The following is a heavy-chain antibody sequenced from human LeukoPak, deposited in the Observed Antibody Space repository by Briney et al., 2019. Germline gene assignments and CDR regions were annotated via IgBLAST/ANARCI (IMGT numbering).Heavy chain of an antibody. CDR1: GGAFSGYY. J-gene: IGHJ6*03. Sequence: SETLSLTCAVYGGAFSGYYWSWIRQPPGKGLEWIGEINHSGSTNYNPSLKSRVTISVDTSKNQFSLKLSSVTAADTAVYYCATSHNWNYGYYYYYMDVWGKGTTVTVSS. D-gene: IGHD1-7*01. V-gene: IGHV4-34*01. CDR3: ATSHNWNYGYYYYYMDV. CDR2: INHSGST.